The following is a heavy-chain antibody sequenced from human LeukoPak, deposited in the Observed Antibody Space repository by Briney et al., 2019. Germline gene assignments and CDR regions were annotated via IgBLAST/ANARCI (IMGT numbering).Heavy chain of an antibody. CDR3: AKDARVRDYDIWSGYSFFDY. CDR2: ISGRGGSI. CDR1: GFTFSSYA. J-gene: IGHJ4*02. D-gene: IGHD3-3*01. V-gene: IGHV3-23*01. Sequence: GGSLRLSCAASGFTFSSYAMNWVRQAPGKGLEWVSGISGRGGSIYYADSVTGRFTMSRDNSKNTLYLQMDSLRAEDTAVYYCAKDARVRDYDIWSGYSFFDYWGQGTMVTVSS.